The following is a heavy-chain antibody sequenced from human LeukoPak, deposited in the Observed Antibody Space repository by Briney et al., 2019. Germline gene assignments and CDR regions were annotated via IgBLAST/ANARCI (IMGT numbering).Heavy chain of an antibody. J-gene: IGHJ4*02. CDR3: AKEYTGGWYGIDY. Sequence: GGSLRLSCAASGFTFSSYYMHWVRQAPGKGLEWVALISYDGSNKYYPDSVKGRFTISRDDSKSTVYLQMNSLRAEDTAVYYCAKEYTGGWYGIDYWGQGTLVTVS. CDR2: ISYDGSNK. D-gene: IGHD6-19*01. CDR1: GFTFSSYY. V-gene: IGHV3-30*18.